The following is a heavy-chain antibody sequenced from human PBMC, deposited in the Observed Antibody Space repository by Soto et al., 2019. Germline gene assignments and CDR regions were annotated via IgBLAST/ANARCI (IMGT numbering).Heavy chain of an antibody. D-gene: IGHD2-15*01. CDR2: IIPILGIA. J-gene: IGHJ6*04. CDR1: GGTFSSYT. CDR3: ARDCSGGIGYSGGYYYYGMDV. Sequence: QVQLVQSGAEVKKPGSSVKVSCKASGGTFSSYTISWVRQAPGQGLEWMGRIIPILGIATYAQKVQGRVTITADKSTGTAHTELRSHRADDTAVYCGARDCSGGIGYSGGYYYYGMDVWGDGTTVTVSS. V-gene: IGHV1-69*02.